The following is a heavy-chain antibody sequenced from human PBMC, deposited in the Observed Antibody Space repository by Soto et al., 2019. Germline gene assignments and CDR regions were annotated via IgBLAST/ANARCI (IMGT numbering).Heavy chain of an antibody. V-gene: IGHV4-4*02. Sequence: LETLSLTCVVSGDSIRSSNWWSWVRQPPGKGLEWIGKIYHTGSTNYNPSLKRRVTISADTSKNQFSLQLRSVTAADTALYYCARFSGSYYYAMDVWGQGSTVTVS. D-gene: IGHD6-19*01. J-gene: IGHJ6*02. CDR2: IYHTGST. CDR3: ARFSGSYYYAMDV. CDR1: GDSIRSSNW.